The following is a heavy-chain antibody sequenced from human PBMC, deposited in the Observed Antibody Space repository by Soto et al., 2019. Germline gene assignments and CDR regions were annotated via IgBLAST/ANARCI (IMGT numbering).Heavy chain of an antibody. CDR2: IWYDGSNK. CDR1: GFTFSSYG. D-gene: IGHD3-3*01. Sequence: GGSLRLSCAASGFTFSSYGMHWVRQAPGKGLEWVAVIWYDGSNKYYADSVKGRFTISRDNSKNTLYLQMNSLRAEDTAVYYCARGITIFGVVIIPLYGMDVWGQGTTVTVSS. CDR3: ARGITIFGVVIIPLYGMDV. J-gene: IGHJ6*02. V-gene: IGHV3-33*01.